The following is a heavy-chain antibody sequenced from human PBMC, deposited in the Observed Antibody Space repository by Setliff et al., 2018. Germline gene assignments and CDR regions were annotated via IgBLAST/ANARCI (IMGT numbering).Heavy chain of an antibody. J-gene: IGHJ1*01. CDR3: ASSSGWIPWVQH. V-gene: IGHV3-74*01. Sequence: GGSLRLSCAASGFTFSSYWMHWVSQVPGKGLVWVSRINNDGSSGDYADSVKGRFTISRDNAKNSLFLQMNNLRAEDTALYYCASSSGWIPWVQHWGPGTLVTVSS. CDR1: GFTFSSYW. D-gene: IGHD3-10*01. CDR2: INNDGSSG.